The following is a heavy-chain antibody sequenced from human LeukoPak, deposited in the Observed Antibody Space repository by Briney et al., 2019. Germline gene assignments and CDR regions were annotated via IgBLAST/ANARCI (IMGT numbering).Heavy chain of an antibody. V-gene: IGHV3-13*01. J-gene: IGHJ6*03. D-gene: IGHD1-1*01. Sequence: PGGSLRLSWAGSGFTFSSFDMHWVRQPTGQGLEWVSTIGTASDTYYPGSVEGRFTLSRDNAKNSLYLQMNSLTAGDTAVYYCARGPPRGKYYYMDVWGKGATVTVSS. CDR2: IGTASDT. CDR3: ARGPPRGKYYYMDV. CDR1: GFTFSSFD.